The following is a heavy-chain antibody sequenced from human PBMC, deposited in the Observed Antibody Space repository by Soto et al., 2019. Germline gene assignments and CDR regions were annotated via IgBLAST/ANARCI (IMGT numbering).Heavy chain of an antibody. CDR3: ARCYYDSSGYYSWFDP. D-gene: IGHD3-22*01. CDR2: IYYSGST. CDR1: GGSISSGGYY. Sequence: PSETLSLTCTVSGGSISSGGYYWSWIRQHPGKGLEWIGYIYYSGSTYYNPSLKSRVTISVDTSKNQFSLKLSSVTAADTAVYYCARCYYDSSGYYSWFDPWGQGTLVTVSS. J-gene: IGHJ5*02. V-gene: IGHV4-31*03.